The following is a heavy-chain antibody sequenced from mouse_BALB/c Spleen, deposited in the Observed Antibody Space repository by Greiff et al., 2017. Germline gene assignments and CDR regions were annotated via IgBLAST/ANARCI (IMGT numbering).Heavy chain of an antibody. CDR1: GFTFSSYG. D-gene: IGHD2-3*01. V-gene: IGHV5-6*01. Sequence: EVQVVVSGGDLVKPGGSLKLSCAASGFTFSSYGMSWVRQTPDKRLEWVATISSGGSYTYYPDSVKGRFTISRDNAKNTLYLQMSSLKSEDTAMYYCARHDGKGFDYWGQGTTLTVSS. CDR3: ARHDGKGFDY. J-gene: IGHJ2*01. CDR2: ISSGGSYT.